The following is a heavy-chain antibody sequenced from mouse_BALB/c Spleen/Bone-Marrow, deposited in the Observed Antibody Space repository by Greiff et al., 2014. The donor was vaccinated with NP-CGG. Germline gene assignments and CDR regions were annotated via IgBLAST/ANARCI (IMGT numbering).Heavy chain of an antibody. J-gene: IGHJ2*01. CDR3: ARRYGNYYFDY. CDR1: GYTFTSYV. D-gene: IGHD2-10*02. CDR2: IHPYNDGT. Sequence: LEQSGPGLVKPGASVEMSCKASGYTFTSYVMHWVKQKPGQGLEWIGYIHPYNDGTKYNEKFKGKATLTSDKSSSTAYMELSSLTSEDSAVYYCARRYGNYYFDYWGQGTTLTVSS. V-gene: IGHV1-14*01.